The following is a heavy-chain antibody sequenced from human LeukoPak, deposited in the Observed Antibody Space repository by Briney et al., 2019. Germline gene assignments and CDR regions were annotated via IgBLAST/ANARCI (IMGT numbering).Heavy chain of an antibody. CDR2: ISYDGSNK. J-gene: IGHJ4*02. CDR3: ARGSGYSYGFTGRERTKSRLDY. V-gene: IGHV3-30*04. D-gene: IGHD5-18*01. CDR1: GFTLSSYT. Sequence: GGSLRLSCAPSGFTLSSYTMHWVRQAPGKGLEWVAVISYDGSNKYNADSVKGRFTISRDNSKNTLYLQMNSLRAEDTAVYYCARGSGYSYGFTGRERTKSRLDYWGQGTLVTVSS.